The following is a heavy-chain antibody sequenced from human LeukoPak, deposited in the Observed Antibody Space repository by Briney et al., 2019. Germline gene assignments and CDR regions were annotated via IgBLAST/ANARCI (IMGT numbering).Heavy chain of an antibody. CDR3: ARGTMVRGVKGWFDP. CDR1: GGSISSGDYY. CDR2: IYYSGST. Sequence: PPETLSLTCTVSGGSISSGDYYWSWIRQPPGKGLEWIGYIYYSGSTYYNPSLKSRVTISVDTSKNQFSLKLSSVTAADTAVYYCARGTMVRGVKGWFDPWGQGTMVTVSS. J-gene: IGHJ3*01. D-gene: IGHD3-10*01. V-gene: IGHV4-30-4*01.